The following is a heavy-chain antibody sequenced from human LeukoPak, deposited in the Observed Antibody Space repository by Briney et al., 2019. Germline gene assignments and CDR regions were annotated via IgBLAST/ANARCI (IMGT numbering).Heavy chain of an antibody. Sequence: GASVKVSCKASGYTFTGYYMHWVRQAPGQGLEWMGWINPNSGGTNYAQKFQGRVTMTRETSIRTAYMELSRLRSDDTAVYYCARDQEGGYDLGNFDYWGQGTLVTVSS. V-gene: IGHV1-2*02. CDR1: GYTFTGYY. D-gene: IGHD5-12*01. J-gene: IGHJ4*02. CDR2: INPNSGGT. CDR3: ARDQEGGYDLGNFDY.